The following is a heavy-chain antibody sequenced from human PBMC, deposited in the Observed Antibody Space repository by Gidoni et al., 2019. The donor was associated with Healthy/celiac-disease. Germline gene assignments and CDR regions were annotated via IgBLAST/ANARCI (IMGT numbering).Heavy chain of an antibody. Sequence: QVQLVQSGTEEKKPGASVKVSCKASGYTFTSYAMHWVRQAPGQRLEWLGWINAANGNTKYSQKFQGRFTITRDTSASTAYMELSSLRSEDTAVYYCARKPIFSSSWADYWGQGTLVTVSS. J-gene: IGHJ4*02. CDR3: ARKPIFSSSWADY. D-gene: IGHD6-13*01. CDR1: GYTFTSYA. V-gene: IGHV1-3*05. CDR2: INAANGNT.